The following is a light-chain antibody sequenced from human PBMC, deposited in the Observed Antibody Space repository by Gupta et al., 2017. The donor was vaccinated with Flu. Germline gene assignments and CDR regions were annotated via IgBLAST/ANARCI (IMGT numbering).Light chain of an antibody. V-gene: IGLV1-40*01. CDR3: QSYDSSLSGSRV. CDR1: SSNIGAGYD. Sequence: QSVLTQPPSVSGAPGQRVTISCTGSSSNIGAGYDVHWYQQVPGTAPKLLIYGNSNRTSGVPDRFSGSKSGTSASLAITGLQAEDEADYYCQSYDSSLSGSRVFGGGTKLTVL. CDR2: GNS. J-gene: IGLJ3*02.